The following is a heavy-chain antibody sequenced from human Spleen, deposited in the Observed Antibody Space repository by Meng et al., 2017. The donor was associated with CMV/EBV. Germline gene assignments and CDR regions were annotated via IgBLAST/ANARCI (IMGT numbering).Heavy chain of an antibody. CDR2: MNPNSGNT. CDR1: GYTFTSYD. Sequence: ASVKVSCKASGYTFTSYDINWVRQATGQGLEWMGWMNPNSGNTGYAQKFQGRITMTGDTSITTAYMELSRLRSDDMAVYHCARVKRYCTGGTCSSTGYYGMDVWGQGTTVTVSS. CDR3: ARVKRYCTGGTCSSTGYYGMDV. V-gene: IGHV1-8*02. D-gene: IGHD2-15*01. J-gene: IGHJ6*02.